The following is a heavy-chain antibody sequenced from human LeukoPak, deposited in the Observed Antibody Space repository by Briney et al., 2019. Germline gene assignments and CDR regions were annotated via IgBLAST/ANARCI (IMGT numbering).Heavy chain of an antibody. CDR2: ITISGHTK. J-gene: IGHJ6*04. V-gene: IGHV3-48*03. CDR1: GFDLSTYE. D-gene: IGHD5-18*01. CDR3: GRGDTHADL. Sequence: HPGGSLRLSCAASGFDLSTYEMNWVRQAPGKGLEWIADITISGHTKNYADSVKGRFTISRDNARTSLYLQMNSLRVEDTSVYYCGRGDTHADLWGKGAMVTVSS.